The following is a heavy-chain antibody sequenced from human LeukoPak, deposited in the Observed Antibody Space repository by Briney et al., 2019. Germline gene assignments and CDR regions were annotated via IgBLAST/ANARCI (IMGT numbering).Heavy chain of an antibody. J-gene: IGHJ4*02. Sequence: SETLSLTCTVSGYSISNGYWGWVRQPPGKGLEWIGSLYHSGSPYSNPSLQSRVTISVDTSKNQFSLKLSSMIAADTAVYYCTRDSGYKFDFWGQGTLVMVSS. CDR3: TRDSGYKFDF. CDR1: GYSISNGY. D-gene: IGHD5-12*01. V-gene: IGHV4-38-2*02. CDR2: LYHSGSP.